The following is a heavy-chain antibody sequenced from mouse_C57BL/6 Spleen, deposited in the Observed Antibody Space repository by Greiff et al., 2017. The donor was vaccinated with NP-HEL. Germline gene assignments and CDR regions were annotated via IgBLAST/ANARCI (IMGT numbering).Heavy chain of an antibody. V-gene: IGHV1-50*01. CDR2: IDPSDSYT. CDR3: ARRGNYGSRRYYYAMDY. Sequence: QVQLQQPGAELVKPGASVKLSCKASGYTFTSYWMQWVKQRPGQGLEWIGEIDPSDSYTNYTQKFKGKATLTVDPSSSTAYMHLHSLTSADSSVFYCARRGNYGSRRYYYAMDYWGQGTSVTVSS. J-gene: IGHJ4*01. CDR1: GYTFTSYW. D-gene: IGHD1-1*01.